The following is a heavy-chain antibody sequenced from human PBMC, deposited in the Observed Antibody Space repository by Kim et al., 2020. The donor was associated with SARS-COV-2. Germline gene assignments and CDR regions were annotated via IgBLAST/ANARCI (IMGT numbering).Heavy chain of an antibody. J-gene: IGHJ6*02. D-gene: IGHD5-12*01. Sequence: GGSLRLSCAASGFTFSSYWMSWVRQAPGKGLEWVANIKQDGSEKYYVDSVKGRFPISRDNAKNSLYLQMNSLRAEDTAVYYCAREGFTTIVDYYYYGMDVWGQGTTVTVSS. CDR1: GFTFSSYW. CDR3: AREGFTTIVDYYYYGMDV. CDR2: IKQDGSEK. V-gene: IGHV3-7*01.